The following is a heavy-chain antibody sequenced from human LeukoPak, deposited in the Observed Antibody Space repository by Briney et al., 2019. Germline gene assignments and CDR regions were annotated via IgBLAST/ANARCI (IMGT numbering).Heavy chain of an antibody. D-gene: IGHD5-18*01. CDR2: IRWNSSSI. CDR1: GFTFSDYA. Sequence: GGSLRLSCAASGFTFSDYAMHWVRQAPGKGLEWVSGIRWNSSSIGYADSVKGRFTISRDNAKNSLYLQMNSLRAEDTALYYCAKDGAAMVEGRWFDPWGQGTLGTVSS. J-gene: IGHJ5*02. V-gene: IGHV3-9*01. CDR3: AKDGAAMVEGRWFDP.